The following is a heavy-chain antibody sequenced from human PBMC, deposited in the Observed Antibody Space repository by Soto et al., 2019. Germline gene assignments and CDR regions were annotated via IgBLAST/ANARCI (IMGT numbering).Heavy chain of an antibody. CDR2: INPNSGGT. V-gene: IGHV1-2*02. D-gene: IGHD3-22*01. CDR1: GYTFTGYY. CDR3: ARLISEDSSGYYSDLVDY. Sequence: ASVRVSCKASGYTFTGYYMHWVRQAPGQGLEWMGWINPNSGGTNYAQKFQGRVTMTRDTPISTAYLELSRLSSDDTAVYDCARLISEDSSGYYSDLVDYWGQGTLVTVSS. J-gene: IGHJ4*01.